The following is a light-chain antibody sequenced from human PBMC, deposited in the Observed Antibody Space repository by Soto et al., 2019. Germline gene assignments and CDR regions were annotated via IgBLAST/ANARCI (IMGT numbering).Light chain of an antibody. V-gene: IGLV2-23*01. Sequence: QSALTQPASVSGSPGQSIAISCTGTSSDVGNYNLVSWYQQHSGKAPKLMIYEGTKRLSGVSDRFSGSKSGNTASLTISGLQAQDEADYYCCSYASTGTYVFGTGTKVTVL. J-gene: IGLJ1*01. CDR1: SSDVGNYNL. CDR3: CSYASTGTYV. CDR2: EGT.